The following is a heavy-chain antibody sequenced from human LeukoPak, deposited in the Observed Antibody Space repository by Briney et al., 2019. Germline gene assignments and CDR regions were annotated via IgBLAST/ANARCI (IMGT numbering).Heavy chain of an antibody. J-gene: IGHJ3*02. V-gene: IGHV4-59*01. D-gene: IGHD3-22*01. Sequence: SETLSLTCTVSGGSISSYYWSWIRQPPGKGLEWIGYIYYSGSTNYNPSLKSRVTISVDTSKNQLSLKLSSVTAADTAVYYCARDDSSGSLAFDIWGQGTMVTVSS. CDR1: GGSISSYY. CDR2: IYYSGST. CDR3: ARDDSSGSLAFDI.